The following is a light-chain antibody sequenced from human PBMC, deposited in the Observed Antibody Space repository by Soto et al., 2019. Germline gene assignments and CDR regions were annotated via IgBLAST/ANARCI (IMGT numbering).Light chain of an antibody. Sequence: QSVLTQSPSASGTPGPRVSLSCSGSTSNIGTTTVSWYQHVPGPAPKLLIFSNDQRPSAVPGRFSGSRSGTSASLAISGLLSEDEADYYCATWDDSLNVVFGGGTKLTVL. J-gene: IGLJ2*01. CDR1: TSNIGTTT. CDR2: SND. CDR3: ATWDDSLNVV. V-gene: IGLV1-44*01.